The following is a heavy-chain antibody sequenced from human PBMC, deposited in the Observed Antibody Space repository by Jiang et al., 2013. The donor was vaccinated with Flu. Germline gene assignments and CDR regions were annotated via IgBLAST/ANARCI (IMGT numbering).Heavy chain of an antibody. Sequence: VQLVESGGGLVQPGRSLRLSCAASGFTFDDYAMHWVRQAPGKGLGWVSGISWNSGSIGYADSVKGRFTISRDNAKNSLYLQMNSLRAEDTALYYCAKDTDFWSGYYDYWGQGTLVTVSS. J-gene: IGHJ4*02. V-gene: IGHV3-9*01. CDR2: ISWNSGSI. D-gene: IGHD3-3*01. CDR1: GFTFDDYA. CDR3: AKDTDFWSGYYDY.